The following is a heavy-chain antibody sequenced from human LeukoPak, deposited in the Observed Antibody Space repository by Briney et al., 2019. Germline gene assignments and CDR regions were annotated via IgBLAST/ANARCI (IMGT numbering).Heavy chain of an antibody. D-gene: IGHD2-21*01. Sequence: GGSLRLSCAASGFTFSSYWMSWVRQAPGKGLEWVANIKQDGSEKYYVDSVKGRFTISRDNAKNSLYLQMNGLRAEDTAVYYCARVGGGDCYSCYYFDYWGQGTLVTVSS. J-gene: IGHJ4*02. CDR1: GFTFSSYW. CDR3: ARVGGGDCYSCYYFDY. V-gene: IGHV3-7*01. CDR2: IKQDGSEK.